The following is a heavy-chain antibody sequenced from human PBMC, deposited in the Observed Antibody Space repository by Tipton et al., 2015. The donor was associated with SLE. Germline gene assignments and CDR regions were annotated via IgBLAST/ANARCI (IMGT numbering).Heavy chain of an antibody. V-gene: IGHV4-34*01. CDR1: GGSFSGYY. CDR3: ARLYGDYSAFDY. D-gene: IGHD4-17*01. Sequence: TLSLTCAVYGGSFSGYYWSWIRQPPGKGLEWIGEINHSGSTNHSGSTKYNPPLKSRVTISVDTSKNQFSLKLSSVTAADTAVYYCARLYGDYSAFDYWGQGTLVTVSS. J-gene: IGHJ4*02. CDR2: INHSGSTNHSGST.